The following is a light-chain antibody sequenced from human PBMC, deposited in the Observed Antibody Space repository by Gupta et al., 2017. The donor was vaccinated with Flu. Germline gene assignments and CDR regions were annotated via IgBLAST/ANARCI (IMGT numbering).Light chain of an antibody. CDR3: QQYDNTLWT. CDR2: WAS. CDR1: QSVLYSSNNKNY. V-gene: IGKV4-1*01. Sequence: IVMTQSPDSLAVSLGERATINCKSSQSVLYSSNNKNYLAWYQQKPGQPPKLLIYWASTRESGVPDRFSGSGSGTDFTLTISSLQAEDVAVYFCQQYDNTLWTFGQGTKVEIK. J-gene: IGKJ1*01.